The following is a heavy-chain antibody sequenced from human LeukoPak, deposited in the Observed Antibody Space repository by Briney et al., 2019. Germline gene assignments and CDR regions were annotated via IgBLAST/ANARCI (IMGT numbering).Heavy chain of an antibody. J-gene: IGHJ4*02. CDR3: ARGPPGYYDSSGYYSGVDY. CDR1: GFTFSSYW. CDR2: INSDGSST. D-gene: IGHD3-22*01. V-gene: IGHV3-74*01. Sequence: GGSLRLSCAASGFTFSSYWMHWARQAPGKGLVWVSRINSDGSSTSYADSVKGRFTIPRDNAKNTLYLQMNSLRAEDTAVYYCARGPPGYYDSSGYYSGVDYWGQGTLVTVSS.